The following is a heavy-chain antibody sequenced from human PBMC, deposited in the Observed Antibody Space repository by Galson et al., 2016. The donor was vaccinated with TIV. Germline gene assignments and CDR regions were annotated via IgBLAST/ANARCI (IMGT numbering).Heavy chain of an antibody. CDR2: IKDTGVTT. CDR1: GYTFTSYH. Sequence: SVKVSCKASGYTFTSYHLHWVRQAPGQGLEWMGIIKDTGVTTTYPQRFQGRLTITRDTSTTTVYMELSSLRSEDTAVYYCARAMPATFSFDYWGQGTLVTVSS. V-gene: IGHV1-46*01. J-gene: IGHJ4*02. D-gene: IGHD2-2*01. CDR3: ARAMPATFSFDY.